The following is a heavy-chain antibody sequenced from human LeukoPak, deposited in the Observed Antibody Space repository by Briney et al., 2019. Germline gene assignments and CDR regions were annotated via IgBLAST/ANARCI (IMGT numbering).Heavy chain of an antibody. J-gene: IGHJ6*03. D-gene: IGHD6-19*01. V-gene: IGHV4-59*01. CDR1: GGSISSYY. CDR3: ARGLRETSGWNYSYYMDV. Sequence: PSETLSLTCTVSGGSISSYYWIWIRQPPGKGLEWIGYIYYSGSTNYNPSLKSRVTIPVDTSKNQFSLKLSSVTAADTAVYFCARGLRETSGWNYSYYMDVWGKGTTVTVSS. CDR2: IYYSGST.